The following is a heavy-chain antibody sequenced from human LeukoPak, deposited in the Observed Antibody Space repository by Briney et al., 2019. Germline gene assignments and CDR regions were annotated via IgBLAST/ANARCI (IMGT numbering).Heavy chain of an antibody. D-gene: IGHD3-22*01. V-gene: IGHV4-61*01. CDR2: IYNSGST. CDR3: ASKTYYYDSSDF. J-gene: IGHJ4*02. CDR1: GGSVSSGTCY. Sequence: SETLSLTCTVSGGSVSSGTCYWNWIRQPPGKGLEWIGYIYNSGSTYYNPALESRVTMSADTSKNQVSLNLSSVTAADTAVYYCASKTYYYDSSDFWGQGTLVTVSS.